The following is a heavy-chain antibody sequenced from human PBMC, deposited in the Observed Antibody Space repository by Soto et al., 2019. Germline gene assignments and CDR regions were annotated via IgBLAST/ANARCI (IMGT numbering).Heavy chain of an antibody. Sequence: PGGSLRLSCAASGFTFSSYAMHWVRQAPGKGLEWVAVISYDGSNKYYADPVKGRFTISRDNSKNTLYLQMNSLRAEDTAVYYCARDLAVVTPVGIYYYYGMDVWGQGTTVTVSS. CDR3: ARDLAVVTPVGIYYYYGMDV. CDR2: ISYDGSNK. D-gene: IGHD2-21*02. J-gene: IGHJ6*02. CDR1: GFTFSSYA. V-gene: IGHV3-30-3*01.